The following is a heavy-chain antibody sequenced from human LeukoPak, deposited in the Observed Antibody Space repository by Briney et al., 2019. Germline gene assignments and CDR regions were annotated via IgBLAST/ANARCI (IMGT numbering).Heavy chain of an antibody. D-gene: IGHD3-10*01. CDR2: INSDGSPT. Sequence: GGSLRLSCAAPGFTLNGYWMHWVRQAPGKGLAWASRINSDGSPTSYADSVKGGFTISRDNSKNTLYLQMNSLRAEDTAVYFCARVATGSYDWFDPWGQGTLVTLSS. V-gene: IGHV3-74*01. CDR3: ARVATGSYDWFDP. J-gene: IGHJ5*02. CDR1: GFTLNGYW.